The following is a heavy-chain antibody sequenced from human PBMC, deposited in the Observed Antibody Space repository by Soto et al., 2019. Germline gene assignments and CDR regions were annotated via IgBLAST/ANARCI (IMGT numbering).Heavy chain of an antibody. CDR3: ARDRNGSGVLDY. J-gene: IGHJ4*02. D-gene: IGHD3-10*01. CDR2: ISYDGSNN. V-gene: IGHV3-30-3*01. CDR1: GFTFSSYA. Sequence: QVQLVESGGGVVQPGRSLRLSCAASGFTFSSYAMHWVRQAPGKGLEWVAVISYDGSNNYYADSVKGRFTISRDNSKNTLYLQMNSLRAEDTAVYYCARDRNGSGVLDYWGQGTLVTVSS.